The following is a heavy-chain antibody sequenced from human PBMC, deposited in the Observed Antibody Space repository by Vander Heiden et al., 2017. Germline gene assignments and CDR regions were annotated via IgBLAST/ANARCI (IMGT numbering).Heavy chain of an antibody. CDR1: GGSRSGHY. J-gene: IGHJ2*01. Sequence: QVHLQASGPGLVKPSETLSLTCTASGGSRSGHYWIWLGQPPGKGLDWLGYIFSSGTTNYHPSVESRVTISLDRSKNQFSLKLNSVTAADTAVYYCARGWANDWDFWYFDLWGRGTLITVSS. CDR2: IFSSGTT. CDR3: ARGWANDWDFWYFDL. D-gene: IGHD2-21*01. V-gene: IGHV4-59*11.